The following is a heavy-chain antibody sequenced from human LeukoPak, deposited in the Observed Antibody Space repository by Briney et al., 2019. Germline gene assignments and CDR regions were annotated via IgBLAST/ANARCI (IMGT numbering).Heavy chain of an antibody. CDR2: INHSGST. CDR3: ARASSGWYRY. J-gene: IGHJ4*02. D-gene: IGHD6-19*01. V-gene: IGHV4-34*01. CDR1: AGSFSGYY. Sequence: PSETLSLTCAVYAGSFSGYYWSWIRQPPGKGLEWIGEINHSGSTNYNPSLKSRVTISVDTSKNQFSLKLSSVTAADTAVYYCARASSGWYRYWGQGTLVTVSS.